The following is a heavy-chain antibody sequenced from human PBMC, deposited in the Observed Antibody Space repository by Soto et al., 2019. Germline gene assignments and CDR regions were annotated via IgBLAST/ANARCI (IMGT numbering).Heavy chain of an antibody. CDR3: ARHSDSSGWYPLLTDY. CDR1: GYTFTSYW. D-gene: IGHD6-19*01. J-gene: IGHJ4*02. CDR2: IYPGDSKT. Sequence: PGASLKISCKGSGYTFTSYWIAWVRQMPGKGLEWMGLIYPGDSKTRYSPSFKGHVTISADKSISTAYLQWSSLKASDTAMYYCARHSDSSGWYPLLTDYWGQGTLVTVSA. V-gene: IGHV5-51*01.